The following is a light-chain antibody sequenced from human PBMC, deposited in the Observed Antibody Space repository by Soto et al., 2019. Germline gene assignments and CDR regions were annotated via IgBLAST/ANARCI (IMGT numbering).Light chain of an antibody. Sequence: EVLLTQSPGTRALSPGERATLACRASQSVSSNYLAWYQQRPGQAPRLLIYGASSRATGIPDRFSGSGSGTDFTLTISRLEPEDSAVYFCQHYSSQTFGQGTKVDIK. CDR1: QSVSSNY. CDR3: QHYSSQT. V-gene: IGKV3-20*01. J-gene: IGKJ1*01. CDR2: GAS.